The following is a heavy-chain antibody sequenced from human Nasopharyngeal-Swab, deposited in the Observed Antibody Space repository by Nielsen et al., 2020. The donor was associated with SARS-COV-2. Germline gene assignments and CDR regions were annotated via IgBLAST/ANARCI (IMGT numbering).Heavy chain of an antibody. CDR3: AKESGSYLYYYYGMDV. V-gene: IGHV3-23*01. CDR2: ISASGSST. Sequence: GGSLRLSCAATGSTSRRCSMSWVRQAPGKGLEWVSAISASGSSTYYADSVKGRFTISRDNSQNTLYLQMSSLRVEDTAVYYCAKESGSYLYYYYGMDVWGQGTTVTVSS. J-gene: IGHJ6*02. CDR1: GSTSRRCS. D-gene: IGHD1-26*01.